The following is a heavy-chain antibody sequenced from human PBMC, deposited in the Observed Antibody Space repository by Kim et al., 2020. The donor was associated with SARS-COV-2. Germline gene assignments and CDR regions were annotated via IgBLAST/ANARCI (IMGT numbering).Heavy chain of an antibody. CDR3: ARSNIMSLLGMDV. CDR2: INPNSGGT. CDR1: GYTFTGYY. J-gene: IGHJ6*02. V-gene: IGHV1-2*06. D-gene: IGHD1-20*01. Sequence: ASVKVSCKASGYTFTGYYMHWVRHAPGQGLEWMGRINPNSGGTNYAQKFQGRVTMTRDTSISTAYMELNRLRSDDTAVYYCARSNIMSLLGMDVWGQGTTVTVSS.